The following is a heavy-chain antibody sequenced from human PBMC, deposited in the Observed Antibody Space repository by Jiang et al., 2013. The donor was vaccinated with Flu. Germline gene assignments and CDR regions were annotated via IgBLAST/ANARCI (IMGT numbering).Heavy chain of an antibody. D-gene: IGHD6-25*01. CDR2: IHYSGIT. CDR1: GGSISSYY. CDR3: ARRRSDLGGPVDH. Sequence: SGPGLVKPSETLSLTCTVSGGSISSYYWSWIRQPPGKGLEWIGYIHYSGITNYNPSLRSRVTISIDTSRNQFSLKLSSVTAADTAVYYCARRRSDLGGPVDHWGQGTLVTVSS. V-gene: IGHV4-59*08. J-gene: IGHJ4*02.